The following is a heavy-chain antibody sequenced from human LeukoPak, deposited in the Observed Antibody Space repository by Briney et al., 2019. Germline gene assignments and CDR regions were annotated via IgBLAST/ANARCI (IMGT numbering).Heavy chain of an antibody. CDR1: GGSISSHY. D-gene: IGHD4-17*01. J-gene: IGHJ4*02. CDR2: VHSSGGA. CDR3: ARPTTVTTGYFEY. Sequence: SETLSLTCTVSGGSISSHYWNWLRQPPGQGLEWIGYVHSSGGANYNPSLNSRVTMSVDTSKDRLSLRLSSVTAADTAVYYCARPTTVTTGYFEYWGQGTLVTASS. V-gene: IGHV4-59*08.